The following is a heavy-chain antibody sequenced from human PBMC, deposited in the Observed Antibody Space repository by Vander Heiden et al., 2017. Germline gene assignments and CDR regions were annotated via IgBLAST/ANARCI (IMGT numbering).Heavy chain of an antibody. CDR2: ISGSGGST. D-gene: IGHD1-26*01. V-gene: IGHV3-23*01. CDR1: GFTFSSYA. J-gene: IGHJ5*02. Sequence: EVQLLESGGGLVQSGGSLRLSCPASGFTFSSYAMSWVRQAPGKGLEWVSAISGSGGSTYYADSVKGRFTISRDNSKNTLYLQMNSLRAEDTAVYYCAKDRSQLVVVGASWGQGTLVTVSS. CDR3: AKDRSQLVVVGAS.